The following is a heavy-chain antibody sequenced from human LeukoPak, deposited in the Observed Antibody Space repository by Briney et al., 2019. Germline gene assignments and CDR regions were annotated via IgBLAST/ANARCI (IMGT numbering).Heavy chain of an antibody. CDR1: GGSISSGDYY. J-gene: IGHJ4*02. V-gene: IGHV4-30-4*01. D-gene: IGHD3-22*01. Sequence: SGTLSLTCTVSGGSISSGDYYWSWIRQPPGKGLEWIGYIYYSGSTYYNPSLKSRVTISVDTSKNQFSLKLSSVTAADTAVYYCARVGYYDSSGYYTSPFDYWGQGTLVTVSS. CDR3: ARVGYYDSSGYYTSPFDY. CDR2: IYYSGST.